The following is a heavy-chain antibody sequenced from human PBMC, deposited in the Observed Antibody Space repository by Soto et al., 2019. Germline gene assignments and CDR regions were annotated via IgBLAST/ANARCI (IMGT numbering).Heavy chain of an antibody. CDR2: IYPGDSDT. D-gene: IGHD6-13*01. CDR1: GYSFTSYW. Sequence: GESLKISCKGSGYSFTSYWIDWVRQMPGKGLEWMGIIYPGDSDTRYSPSFQGQVTISADKSISTAYLQWSSLKASDTAMYYCARALYSSSWPFDPWGQGTLVTVSS. CDR3: ARALYSSSWPFDP. J-gene: IGHJ5*02. V-gene: IGHV5-51*01.